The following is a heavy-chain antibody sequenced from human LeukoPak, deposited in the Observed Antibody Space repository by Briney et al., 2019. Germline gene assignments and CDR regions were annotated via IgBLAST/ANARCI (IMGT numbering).Heavy chain of an antibody. J-gene: IGHJ6*02. Sequence: PGGSLRLSCAASGFTFSSYAMSWVRQAPGKGLEWVSAISGSGGSTYYADSVKGRFTISRDNSKNTLYLQMNSLRAEDTAVYYCASVVVAAVYGMDVWGQGTTVTVSS. D-gene: IGHD2-15*01. CDR1: GFTFSSYA. V-gene: IGHV3-23*01. CDR3: ASVVVAAVYGMDV. CDR2: ISGSGGST.